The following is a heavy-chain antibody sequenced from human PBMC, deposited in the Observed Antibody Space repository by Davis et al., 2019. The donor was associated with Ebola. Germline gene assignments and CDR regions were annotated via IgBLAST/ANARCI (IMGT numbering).Heavy chain of an antibody. J-gene: IGHJ4*02. CDR3: ARQNNRLDY. V-gene: IGHV4-59*01. CDR1: GGPISSYY. Sequence: MPSETLSLTCTVSGGPISSYYWSWIRQPPGKGLEWIGYIYYSGSTNYNPSLKSRVTISVDTSKNQFSLKLSSVTAADTAVYYCARQNNRLDYWGQGTLVTVSS. CDR2: IYYSGST. D-gene: IGHD1-14*01.